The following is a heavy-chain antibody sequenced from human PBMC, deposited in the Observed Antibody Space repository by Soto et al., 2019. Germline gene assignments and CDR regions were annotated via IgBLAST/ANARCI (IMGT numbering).Heavy chain of an antibody. J-gene: IGHJ4*02. Sequence: GGSLRLSCAASGFTFSTYPMSWVRQAPGKGLEWVSIFSGSGVNTDYADSVKGRFTMSRDISKNTVYLQLNSLRAEDTAVYYCAKVPLKYSGSYFDYWGQGTLVTVSS. CDR1: GFTFSTYP. CDR2: FSGSGVNT. D-gene: IGHD1-26*01. V-gene: IGHV3-23*01. CDR3: AKVPLKYSGSYFDY.